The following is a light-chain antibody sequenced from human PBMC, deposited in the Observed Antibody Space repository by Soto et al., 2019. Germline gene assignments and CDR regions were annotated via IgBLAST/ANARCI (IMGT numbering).Light chain of an antibody. CDR3: QQYYTTPLT. CDR2: CAS. Sequence: DIVMTQSPDYLPVSLGERATINCKSSQSVLHTADNRNYLAWYQQKPGQPPKLLIYCASTREFGVPDRFSGGGSGTDFTLTISTLQAEGVDVYYCQQYYTTPLTFGPGTKVDIK. J-gene: IGKJ3*01. CDR1: QSVLHTADNRNY. V-gene: IGKV4-1*01.